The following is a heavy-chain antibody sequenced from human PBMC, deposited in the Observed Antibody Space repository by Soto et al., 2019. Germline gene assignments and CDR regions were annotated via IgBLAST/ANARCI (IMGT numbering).Heavy chain of an antibody. D-gene: IGHD3-9*01. Sequence: SETLSLTCTVSGGSISSYYWSWIRQPPGKGLEWIGYIYYSGSTNYNPSLKSRVTISVDTSKNQFSLKLSSVTAADTAVYYCASHGYYKYFDYWGQGTLVTVSS. V-gene: IGHV4-59*08. CDR1: GGSISSYY. J-gene: IGHJ4*02. CDR2: IYYSGST. CDR3: ASHGYYKYFDY.